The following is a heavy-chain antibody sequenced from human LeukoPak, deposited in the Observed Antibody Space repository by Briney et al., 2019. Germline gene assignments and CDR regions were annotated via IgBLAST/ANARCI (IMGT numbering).Heavy chain of an antibody. V-gene: IGHV3-74*01. CDR3: ARMATAFDY. CDR1: GFTFSNSW. Sequence: PGGSLRLSCAASGFTFSNSWMHWVRQVPGKGLVWVSRISNDGSSSIYADSVKGRFTISRDNAKNTLYLQMNSLRAEDTAVYFCARMATAFDYWGQGTLVTVSS. D-gene: IGHD1-1*01. J-gene: IGHJ4*02. CDR2: ISNDGSSS.